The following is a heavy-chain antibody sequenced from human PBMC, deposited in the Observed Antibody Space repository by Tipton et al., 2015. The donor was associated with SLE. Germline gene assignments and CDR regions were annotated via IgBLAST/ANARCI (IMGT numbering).Heavy chain of an antibody. CDR2: INHRGST. V-gene: IGHV4-34*01. D-gene: IGHD2-8*01. Sequence: TLSLTCAVYGGSFSGYYWSWIRQPPGKGLEWIGEINHRGSTNYNPSLKSRVTISVDTSKNQFSLKLSSVTAADTAVYYCARVRAYAGAFDIWGQGTMVTVSS. J-gene: IGHJ3*02. CDR1: GGSFSGYY. CDR3: ARVRAYAGAFDI.